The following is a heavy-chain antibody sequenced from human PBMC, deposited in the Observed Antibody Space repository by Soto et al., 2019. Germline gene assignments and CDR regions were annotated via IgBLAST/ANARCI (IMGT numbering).Heavy chain of an antibody. CDR3: ARGPSGNFLTFDP. D-gene: IGHD2-15*01. CDR1: GYSVTNYW. Sequence: PRESLKISFKGSGYSVTNYWIAWVRQMPGKGLEWMGIIYPNDSTTRSGPSLQGQVTFSVDKSLSTAYLQSRSLSASDTAIYYSARGPSGNFLTFDPWGQGTLVTVSS. V-gene: IGHV5-51*01. J-gene: IGHJ5*02. CDR2: IYPNDSTT.